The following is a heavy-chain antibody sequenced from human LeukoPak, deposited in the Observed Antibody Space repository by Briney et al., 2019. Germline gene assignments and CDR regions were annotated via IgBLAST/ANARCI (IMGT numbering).Heavy chain of an antibody. D-gene: IGHD7-27*01. V-gene: IGHV3-33*01. CDR3: ARHHPWGSFDY. Sequence: GRSLRLSCAASGFTFSNYGMHWVRQAPGKGLEWVAVIWDDGSNKYYADSVKGRFTISRDTSKNTVNLQMNSLRAEDTALYYCARHHPWGSFDYWGQGTLVTVPS. CDR2: IWDDGSNK. CDR1: GFTFSNYG. J-gene: IGHJ4*02.